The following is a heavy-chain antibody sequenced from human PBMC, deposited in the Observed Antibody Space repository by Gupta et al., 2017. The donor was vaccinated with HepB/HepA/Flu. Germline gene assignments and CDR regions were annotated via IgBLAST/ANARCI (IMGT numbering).Heavy chain of an antibody. CDR2: INHSGST. CDR3: ARGRLRYFDWLSWKGGMDV. Sequence: QVQLQQWGAGLLKPSETLSLTCAVYGGSFSGYYWSWIRQPPGKGLEWIGEINHSGSTNYNPSLKSRVTISVDTSKNQFSLKLSSVTAADTAVYYCARGRLRYFDWLSWKGGMDVWGQGTTVTVSS. V-gene: IGHV4-34*01. CDR1: GGSFSGYY. D-gene: IGHD3-9*01. J-gene: IGHJ6*02.